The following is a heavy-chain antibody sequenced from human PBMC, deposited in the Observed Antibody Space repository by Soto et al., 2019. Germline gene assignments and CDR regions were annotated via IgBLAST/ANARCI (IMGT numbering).Heavy chain of an antibody. CDR3: ARHLRAYCGGDCPESAFDI. V-gene: IGHV5-10-1*01. J-gene: IGHJ3*02. Sequence: PGESLKISCKGSGYSFTSYWISWVRQMPGKGLEWMGRIDPSDSYTNYSPSFQGHVTISADKSISTAYLQWSSLKASDTAMYYCARHLRAYCGGDCPESAFDIWGQGTMVTVSS. CDR1: GYSFTSYW. D-gene: IGHD2-21*02. CDR2: IDPSDSYT.